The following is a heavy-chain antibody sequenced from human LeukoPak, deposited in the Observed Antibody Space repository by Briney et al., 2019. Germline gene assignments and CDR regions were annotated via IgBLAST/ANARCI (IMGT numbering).Heavy chain of an antibody. CDR2: IYYSGST. D-gene: IGHD3-10*01. V-gene: IGHV4-59*01. CDR1: GGSISSYY. J-gene: IGHJ4*02. Sequence: SETLSLTCTVSGGSISSYYWSWIRQPPGKGLEWIGYIYYSGSTNYNPSLKSRVTISVDTSKNQFSLKLSSVTAADTAVYYCARAVGVPAAIRDTNYYGSGSYSPPYFGYWGQGTLVTVSS. CDR3: ARAVGVPAAIRDTNYYGSGSYSPPYFGY.